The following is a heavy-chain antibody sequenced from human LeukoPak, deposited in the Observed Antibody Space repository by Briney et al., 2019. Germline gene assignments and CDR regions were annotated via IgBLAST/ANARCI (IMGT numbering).Heavy chain of an antibody. D-gene: IGHD5-24*01. CDR3: ARVGSAENRWLQLGYYFYMDV. CDR2: INLNSGGT. V-gene: IGHV1-2*02. CDR1: GYTFTGYY. Sequence: ASVKVSCKASGYTFTGYYMHWVRQAPGQGLEWMGWINLNSGGTNYAQKFQGRVTMTRDTSISTAYMELTRLRSDDTAVYYCARVGSAENRWLQLGYYFYMDVWGKGTTVTISS. J-gene: IGHJ6*03.